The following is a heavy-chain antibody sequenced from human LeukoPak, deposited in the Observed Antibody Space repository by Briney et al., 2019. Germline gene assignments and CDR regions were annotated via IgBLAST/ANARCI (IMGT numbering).Heavy chain of an antibody. Sequence: GGSLRLSCAASGFTFSRYWMHWVRQAPGKGLVWVSLINSDWSSTNYADSVKGRFTISRDNAKNTVYLQMNSLRAEDTAVYYCARTNSGGFDPWGQGTLVTVSS. J-gene: IGHJ5*02. CDR3: ARTNSGGFDP. CDR1: GFTFSRYW. CDR2: INSDWSST. V-gene: IGHV3-74*01. D-gene: IGHD2-21*01.